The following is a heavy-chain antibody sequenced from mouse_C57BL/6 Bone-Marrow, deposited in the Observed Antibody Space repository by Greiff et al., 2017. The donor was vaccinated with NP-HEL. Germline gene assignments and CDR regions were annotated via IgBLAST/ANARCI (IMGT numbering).Heavy chain of an antibody. V-gene: IGHV7-3*01. CDR2: IRNKANGYTT. J-gene: IGHJ1*03. CDR3: ARYSYGNYGYFDV. CDR1: GFTFTDYY. D-gene: IGHD2-1*01. Sequence: EVMLVESGGGLVQPGGSLSLSCAASGFTFTDYYMSWVRQPPGKALEWLGFIRNKANGYTTEYSASVKGRFTISRDNSQSILYLQMNALRAEDSATYYCARYSYGNYGYFDVWGTGTTVTVSS.